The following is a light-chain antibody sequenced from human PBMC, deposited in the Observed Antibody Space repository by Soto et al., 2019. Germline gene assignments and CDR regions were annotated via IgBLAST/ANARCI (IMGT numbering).Light chain of an antibody. CDR3: QSHDSSLSGPRV. Sequence: QSVLTQPPSVSGAPGQRVTISCTGSSSNIGAGYDVHWYQQLPGTAPKLLIYGNSNRPSGVPDRFSGSKSGTSASLAITGLQAEDEADYYCQSHDSSLSGPRVFGGGTKVTVL. V-gene: IGLV1-40*01. J-gene: IGLJ2*01. CDR2: GNS. CDR1: SSNIGAGYD.